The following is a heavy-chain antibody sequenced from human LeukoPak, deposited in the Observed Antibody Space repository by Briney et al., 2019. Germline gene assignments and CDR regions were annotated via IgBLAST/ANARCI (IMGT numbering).Heavy chain of an antibody. CDR2: IYYSGST. CDR1: CGSISSYY. D-gene: IGHD6-25*01. V-gene: IGHV4-59*08. Sequence: SSETLSLTCTVACGSISSYYCSWIRQPPGKGLEWLGYIYYSGSTNYNPSLKSRVTISVDTSKNQFSLKLSSVTAADTAVYYCARQGGGFWYFDLWGRGTLVTVSS. CDR3: ARQGGGFWYFDL. J-gene: IGHJ2*01.